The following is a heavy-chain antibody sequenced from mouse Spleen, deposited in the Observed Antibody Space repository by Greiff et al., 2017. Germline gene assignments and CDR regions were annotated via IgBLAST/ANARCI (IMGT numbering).Heavy chain of an antibody. J-gene: IGHJ2*01. Sequence: EVQVVESGGGLVKPGGSLKLSCAASGFTFSSYAMSWVRQTPEKRLEWVAAINSNGGSTYYPDTVKDRFTISRDNAKNTLYLQMSSLRSEDTALYYCAREVFDYWGQGTTLTVSS. CDR1: GFTFSSYA. CDR2: INSNGGST. CDR3: AREVFDY. V-gene: IGHV5-6-3*01.